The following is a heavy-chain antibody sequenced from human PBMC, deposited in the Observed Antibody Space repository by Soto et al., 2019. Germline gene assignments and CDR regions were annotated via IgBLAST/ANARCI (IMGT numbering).Heavy chain of an antibody. J-gene: IGHJ6*03. D-gene: IGHD3-10*01. CDR2: INHSGST. Sequence: QVQLQQWGAGLLKPSETLSLTCAVYGGSFSGYYWSWIRQPPGKGLEWIGEINHSGSTNYNPSLKSRVSISVDTSKNQFSRKLSSVTAADTAVYYCARGVTGVTPYYGSGSYYKGGYYYYYYMDVWGKGTTVTVSS. V-gene: IGHV4-34*01. CDR1: GGSFSGYY. CDR3: ARGVTGVTPYYGSGSYYKGGYYYYYYMDV.